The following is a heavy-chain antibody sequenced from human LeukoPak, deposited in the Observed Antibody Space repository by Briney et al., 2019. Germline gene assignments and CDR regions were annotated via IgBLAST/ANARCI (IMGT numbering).Heavy chain of an antibody. CDR2: IYYSGTT. CDR1: GGSISSSSFY. D-gene: IGHD3-16*01. Sequence: AETLSLTCSVSGGSISSSSFYWGWIRQPPGRGLELIGSIYYSGTTYSNPSLESRVTISIDTSKNQFSLNLSSVTAADTAVYYCARQHGGINTGYYHYMDVWGKGTTVTVSS. CDR3: ARQHGGINTGYYHYMDV. V-gene: IGHV4-39*01. J-gene: IGHJ6*03.